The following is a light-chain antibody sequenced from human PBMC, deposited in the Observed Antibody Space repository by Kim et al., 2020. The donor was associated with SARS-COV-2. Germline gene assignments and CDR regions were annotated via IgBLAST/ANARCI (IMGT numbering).Light chain of an antibody. V-gene: IGKV3-20*01. J-gene: IGKJ1*01. CDR1: QSVSSSY. CDR3: QQYGSSPWT. CDR2: SAS. Sequence: PPGDRATLSCRASQSVSSSYLAWYQQKPGQAPRLLIYSASSRATGIPDRFSGSGSGTDFTLTISRLEPEDFAVYYCQQYGSSPWTFGQGTKVDIK.